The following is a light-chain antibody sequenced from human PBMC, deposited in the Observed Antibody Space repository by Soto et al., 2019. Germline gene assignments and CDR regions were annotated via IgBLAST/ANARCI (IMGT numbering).Light chain of an antibody. J-gene: IGLJ1*01. V-gene: IGLV2-14*01. CDR3: SSYTSNFTYV. CDR2: DVN. CDR1: DSDVGGYDF. Sequence: QSALTQPASVSGSPRQSIAISCTGTDSDVGGYDFVSWYQQHPGKVPKLMIFDVNNRPSGVSTRFSGSKSGNTASLTISGLQAEDEADYYCSSYTSNFTYVFGTGTKLTVL.